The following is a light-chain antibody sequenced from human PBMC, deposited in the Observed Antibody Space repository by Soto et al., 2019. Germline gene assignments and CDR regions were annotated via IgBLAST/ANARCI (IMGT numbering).Light chain of an antibody. J-gene: IGLJ1*01. CDR3: SSYTGSSTLSV. Sequence: SALTQPASLSGSPGQSITISCTGTSSDVGSYNYVSWYQQHPGKAPKLMIYDVSNRPSGVSNRFSGSKSGNTASLTISGLQAEDEADYYCSSYTGSSTLSVFGTGTKVTVL. V-gene: IGLV2-14*01. CDR2: DVS. CDR1: SSDVGSYNY.